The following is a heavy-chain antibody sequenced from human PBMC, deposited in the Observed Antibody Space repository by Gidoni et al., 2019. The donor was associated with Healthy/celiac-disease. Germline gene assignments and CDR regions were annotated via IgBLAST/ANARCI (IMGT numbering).Heavy chain of an antibody. CDR3: ARGGRGVVPAATPWYYYYGMDV. V-gene: IGHV1-18*01. CDR2: ISAYNGNT. Sequence: QVQLVQSGAEVKKPGASVKVSCKASGYPFPAYVITWVRQAPGQGLEWMGWISAYNGNTNYAQKLQGRVTMTTDTSTSTAYMELRSLRSDDTAVYYCARGGRGVVPAATPWYYYYGMDVWGQGTTVTVSS. D-gene: IGHD2-2*01. J-gene: IGHJ6*02. CDR1: GYPFPAYV.